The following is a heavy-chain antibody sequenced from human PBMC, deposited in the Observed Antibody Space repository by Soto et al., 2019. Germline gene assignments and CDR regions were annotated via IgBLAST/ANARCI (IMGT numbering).Heavy chain of an antibody. CDR1: GYTFTNYV. J-gene: IGHJ4*02. V-gene: IGHV1-18*01. Sequence: QVQLVQSGAEVKKPGASVKVSCKASGYTFTNYVLNRVRQAPGQGLEWMGWISAFSGDTGYAQDLQGRLTMITDTSTSTPYMELRSRRSDDTAVYFCARDLSGSLGYWGQGTLVTVSS. D-gene: IGHD3-22*01. CDR2: ISAFSGDT. CDR3: ARDLSGSLGY.